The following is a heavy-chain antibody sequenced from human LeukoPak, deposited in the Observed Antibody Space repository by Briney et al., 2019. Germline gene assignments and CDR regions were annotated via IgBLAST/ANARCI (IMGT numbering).Heavy chain of an antibody. J-gene: IGHJ4*02. CDR3: ARTYYYDSSGPNFDY. Sequence: PSETLSLTCAVYGGSFSSYYWSWIRQPPGKGLEWIGYIYYSGSTNYNPSLKSRVTISVDTSKNQFSLKLSSVTAADTAVYYCARTYYYDSSGPNFDYWGQGTLVTVSS. CDR1: GGSFSSYY. V-gene: IGHV4-59*01. D-gene: IGHD3-22*01. CDR2: IYYSGST.